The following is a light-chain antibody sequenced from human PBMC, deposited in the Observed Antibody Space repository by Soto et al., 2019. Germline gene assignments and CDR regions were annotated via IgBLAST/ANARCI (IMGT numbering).Light chain of an antibody. CDR1: SSDVGKYNY. V-gene: IGLV2-14*01. CDR2: EVS. J-gene: IGLJ2*01. Sequence: QSVLTQPASVSGSPGQSITISCTGTSSDVGKYNYVSWYQQHPAKAPKLMIFEVSNRPSGVSNRFSGSKSGNTASLTISGLQAEDEAEYYCSSYTGSSINTVVFGGGTKLPVL. CDR3: SSYTGSSINTVV.